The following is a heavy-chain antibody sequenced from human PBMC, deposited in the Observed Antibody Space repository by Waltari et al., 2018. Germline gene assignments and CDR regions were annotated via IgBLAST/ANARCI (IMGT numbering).Heavy chain of an antibody. D-gene: IGHD2-21*01. CDR3: ARGRDVFANFDYNWFDP. CDR2: VNTKSGAN. CDR1: GYTFINYE. J-gene: IGHJ5*02. V-gene: IGHV1-8*02. Sequence: QVQLVQSGAEVLKPGASVKVSCQASGYTFINYEINCVRQAAGQGLEWMGWVNTKSGANAYAQKFKGRITKTWDTSISTAYMELSNLRSDDTAVLYCARGRDVFANFDYNWFDPWGQGTLVTVSS.